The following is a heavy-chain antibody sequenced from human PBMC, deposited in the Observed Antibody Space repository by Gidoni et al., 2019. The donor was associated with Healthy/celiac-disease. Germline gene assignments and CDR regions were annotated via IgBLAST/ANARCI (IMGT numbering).Heavy chain of an antibody. CDR1: GFTFSSYS. V-gene: IGHV3-21*01. CDR3: ARDLSSGYSGYDYFDY. J-gene: IGHJ4*02. CDR2: ISSSSSYI. D-gene: IGHD5-12*01. Sequence: EVQLVESVGGLVKPGGSLRLSCAASGFTFSSYSMNWVRQAPGKGLEWGSSISSSSSYIYYADSVKGRFTISRDNAKNSLYLQMNSLRAEDTAVYYCARDLSSGYSGYDYFDYWGQGTLVTVSS.